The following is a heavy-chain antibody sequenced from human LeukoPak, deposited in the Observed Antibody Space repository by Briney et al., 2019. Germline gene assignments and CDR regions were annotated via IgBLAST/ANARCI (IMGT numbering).Heavy chain of an antibody. V-gene: IGHV1-18*01. D-gene: IGHD3-10*01. CDR1: GYTFTSYG. CDR3: ATGAYGSGSYKEG. CDR2: ISAYNGNT. Sequence: ASVKVSCKASGYTFTSYGISWVRQAPGQGLEWMGWISAYNGNTNYAQKLQGRVTMTEDTSTDTAYMELSSLRSEDTAVYYCATGAYGSGSYKEGWGQGTLVTVSS. J-gene: IGHJ4*02.